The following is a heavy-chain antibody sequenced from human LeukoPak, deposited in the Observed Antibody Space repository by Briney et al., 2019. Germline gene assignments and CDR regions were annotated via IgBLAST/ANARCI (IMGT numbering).Heavy chain of an antibody. D-gene: IGHD2-15*01. CDR2: IDSTSTTL. Sequence: GGSLRLACAASRFIFSGYSMNGVRQAPGKGLEWISYIDSTSTTLYYADSVKGRFTISRANVRTSLYLQMNSLRDEDTAVYYCARAIRPATLTTFDYWGQGTLVAVSS. V-gene: IGHV3-48*02. CDR3: ARAIRPATLTTFDY. CDR1: RFIFSGYS. J-gene: IGHJ4*02.